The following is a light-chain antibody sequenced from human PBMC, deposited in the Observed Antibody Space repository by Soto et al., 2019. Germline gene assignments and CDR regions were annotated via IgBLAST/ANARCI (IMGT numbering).Light chain of an antibody. CDR1: SSDVGGYNY. J-gene: IGLJ3*02. CDR2: EVS. V-gene: IGLV2-14*01. CDR3: SSYTTSSTPV. Sequence: QSALTQPASVSGSPGQSITISCTGTSSDVGGYNYLSWYQQHPGKAPRFMIYEVSNRPSGVSNRFSGSKSGNTASLTISGLQAEDEADYFCSSYTTSSTPVFGGGTKLTVL.